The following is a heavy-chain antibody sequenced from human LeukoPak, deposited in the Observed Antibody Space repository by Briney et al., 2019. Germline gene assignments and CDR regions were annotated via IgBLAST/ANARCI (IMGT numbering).Heavy chain of an antibody. CDR2: ISAYNGNT. CDR1: GYTLTSYG. J-gene: IGHJ6*02. V-gene: IGHV1-18*01. Sequence: ASVKVSCKASGYTLTSYGISWVRQAPGQGLEWMGWISAYNGNTNYAQKLQGRVTMTRDTSTSTVYMELSSLRSEDTAVYYCARWWDDGSGYSYLYGMDVWGQGTTVTVSS. D-gene: IGHD3-22*01. CDR3: ARWWDDGSGYSYLYGMDV.